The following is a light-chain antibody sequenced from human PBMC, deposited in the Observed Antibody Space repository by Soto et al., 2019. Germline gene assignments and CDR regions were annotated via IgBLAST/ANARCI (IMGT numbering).Light chain of an antibody. CDR2: GAS. J-gene: IGKJ5*01. Sequence: EIVLTQSPGTLSMSPGESATLSCRASQSVRSNCLAWYQQKPGQAPRLLIYGASNRATGIPDRFSGSGSGTAFTLTISRLEPEDFAVYYCQQYGSSPQTFGQGTRLDIE. CDR3: QQYGSSPQT. CDR1: QSVRSNC. V-gene: IGKV3-20*01.